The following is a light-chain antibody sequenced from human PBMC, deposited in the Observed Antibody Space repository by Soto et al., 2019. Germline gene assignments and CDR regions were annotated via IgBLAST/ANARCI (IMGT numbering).Light chain of an antibody. Sequence: EIVMTQSPATLSVSPGERATLSCRASQSVRSNLAWYQQKPGQAPRLVIYAASTRATGIPDRFSGSVSGTEYSLLISSLQSEDFAVYYCQQYNEWPPFTFGQGTRLEIK. V-gene: IGKV3-15*01. CDR2: AAS. CDR3: QQYNEWPPFT. J-gene: IGKJ5*01. CDR1: QSVRSN.